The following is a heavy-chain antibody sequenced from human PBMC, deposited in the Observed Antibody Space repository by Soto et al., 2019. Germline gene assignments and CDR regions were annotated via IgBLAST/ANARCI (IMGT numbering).Heavy chain of an antibody. CDR2: LHYTEDT. V-gene: IGHV4-39*01. D-gene: IGHD3-9*01. J-gene: IGHJ3*02. CDR1: GDSISSSNYY. CDR3: VRSRGQRYRNAFDI. Sequence: LLQESGLGGVKPSETLSLICSVSGDSISSSNYYWGWIRQPPGKGLEWIGSLHYTEDTYYNPSLGRRVTISVDPYQNQISLTLTSVTAADTAVYYCVRSRGQRYRNAFDIWGQGTKVAVSS.